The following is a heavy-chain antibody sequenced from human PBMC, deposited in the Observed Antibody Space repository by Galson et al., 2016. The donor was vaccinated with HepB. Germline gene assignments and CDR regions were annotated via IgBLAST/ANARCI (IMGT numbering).Heavy chain of an antibody. D-gene: IGHD1-26*01. CDR1: GGASTISY. CDR2: ISHSGST. V-gene: IGHV4-59*01. J-gene: IGHJ4*02. CDR3: AREQEGATALFDY. Sequence: SETLSLTCTVSGGASTISYWNWIRQPPGKGLEWIGYISHSGSTNYNPSLKSRVTISVDTSRKQFSLRLSSVTAADTAVYYCAREQEGATALFDYWGQGNLVTVSS.